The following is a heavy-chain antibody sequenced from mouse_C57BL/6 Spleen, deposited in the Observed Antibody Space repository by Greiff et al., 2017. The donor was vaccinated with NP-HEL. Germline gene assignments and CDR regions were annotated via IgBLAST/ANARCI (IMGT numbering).Heavy chain of an antibody. CDR3: ARGGAYDGYPSYWYFDV. V-gene: IGHV5-12*01. D-gene: IGHD2-3*01. J-gene: IGHJ1*03. CDR2: ISNGGGST. Sequence: EVQLQESGGGLVQPGGSLKLSCAASGFTFSDYYMYWVRQTPEKRLEWVAYISNGGGSTYYPDTVKGRFTISRDNAKNTLYLQMSRLKSEDTAMYYCARGGAYDGYPSYWYFDVWGTGTTVTVSS. CDR1: GFTFSDYY.